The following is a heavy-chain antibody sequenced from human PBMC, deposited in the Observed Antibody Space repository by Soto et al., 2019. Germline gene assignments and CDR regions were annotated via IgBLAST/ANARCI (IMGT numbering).Heavy chain of an antibody. CDR1: GGSISSSYW. V-gene: IGHV4-4*02. Sequence: QVELQESGPGLVKPSGTLSLTCAVSGGSISSSYWWSWVRQPPGKGLEWIGEIYHSGRANYNPSHKRRITISVDTSKTQYTLQLSSVTAAATAVYYGAKYIAASATYYIDDWGQGTLVTVSS. J-gene: IGHJ4*02. CDR2: IYHSGRA. CDR3: AKYIAASATYYIDD. D-gene: IGHD6-13*01.